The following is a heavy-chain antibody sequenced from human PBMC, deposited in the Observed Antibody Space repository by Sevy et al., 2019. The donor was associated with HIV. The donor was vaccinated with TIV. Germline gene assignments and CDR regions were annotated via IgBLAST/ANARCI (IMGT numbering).Heavy chain of an antibody. V-gene: IGHV3-23*01. CDR3: AKGGIAVAAKPYYFDY. CDR1: GFTFSTYA. D-gene: IGHD6-19*01. J-gene: IGHJ4*01. CDR2: LSGSGGNT. Sequence: QLGGSLRLSCAASGFTFSTYAMSWVRQAPGKGLEWVSALSGSGGNTYYSGSVKGRFTISRDNSKTTLYLQMNNLRAEDTAVYYCAKGGIAVAAKPYYFDYWGHGTLVTVSS.